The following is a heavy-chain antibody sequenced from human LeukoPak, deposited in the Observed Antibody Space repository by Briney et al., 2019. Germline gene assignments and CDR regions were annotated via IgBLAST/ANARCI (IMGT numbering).Heavy chain of an antibody. CDR2: ISAYNGNT. CDR1: GYTFTSYG. Sequence: ASVKVSCKASGYTFTSYGISWVRQAPGQGLEWMGWISAYNGNTKYAQKFQGRVTMTRDTSISTAYMEVNNLISDDTAVYYCARGMGSETYRRFDFWGQGTLVTVSS. V-gene: IGHV1-18*01. J-gene: IGHJ4*02. CDR3: ARGMGSETYRRFDF. D-gene: IGHD3-16*01.